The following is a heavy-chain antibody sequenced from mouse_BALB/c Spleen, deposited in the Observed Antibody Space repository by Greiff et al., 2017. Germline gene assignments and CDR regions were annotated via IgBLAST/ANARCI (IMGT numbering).Heavy chain of an antibody. J-gene: IGHJ4*01. CDR2: ISSGGSYT. CDR3: AREITNYAMDY. V-gene: IGHV5-6*01. Sequence: VQLKESGGDLVKPGGSLKLSCAASGFTFSSYGMSWVRQTPDKRLEWVATISSGGSYTYYPDSVKGRFTISRDNAKNTLYLQMSSLKSEDTAMYYCAREITNYAMDYWGQGTSVTVSS. CDR1: GFTFSSYG. D-gene: IGHD2-4*01.